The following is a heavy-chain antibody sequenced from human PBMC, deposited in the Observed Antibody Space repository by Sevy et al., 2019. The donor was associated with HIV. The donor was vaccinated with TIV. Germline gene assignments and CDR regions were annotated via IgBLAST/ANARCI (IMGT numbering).Heavy chain of an antibody. V-gene: IGHV3-7*01. J-gene: IGHJ4*02. CDR1: GFTLNIYW. CDR2: IKQDGSVN. Sequence: GGSLRLPCAASGFTLNIYWMNWVRQAPGRGLEGVANIKQDGSVNYYVDSVKGRFTISRDNARNLVFLQMNSLRVEDTALYYCVRAIAADGSFWGQGTLVTVSS. D-gene: IGHD6-13*01. CDR3: VRAIAADGSF.